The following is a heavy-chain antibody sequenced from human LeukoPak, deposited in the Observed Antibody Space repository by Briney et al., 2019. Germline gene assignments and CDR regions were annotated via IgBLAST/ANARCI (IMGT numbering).Heavy chain of an antibody. D-gene: IGHD1-26*01. CDR1: GYTFTSSH. J-gene: IGHJ4*02. Sequence: ASVKVSCKTSGYTFTSSHAHWVRQAPGQGLEWMGIINCGDGYTNYAQKFQDRVSVTADTSTSTLYMELSRLTTEDTAIYYCARDRGGSYSIDYWGQGTLITVSS. CDR3: ARDRGGSYSIDY. V-gene: IGHV1-46*01. CDR2: INCGDGYT.